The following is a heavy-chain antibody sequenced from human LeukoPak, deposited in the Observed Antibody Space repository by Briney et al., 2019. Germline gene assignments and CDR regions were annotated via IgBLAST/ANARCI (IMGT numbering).Heavy chain of an antibody. Sequence: GGSLRLSCAASGFTFSSYSMNWVRQAPGKGLEWVSSISSGSSYIYYVDSVKGRFTISRDNAKNSLYLRMNSLRAEDTAVYYCAKVGYYDSSGYGYWGQGTLVTVSS. CDR3: AKVGYYDSSGYGY. D-gene: IGHD3-22*01. J-gene: IGHJ4*02. V-gene: IGHV3-21*04. CDR2: ISSGSSYI. CDR1: GFTFSSYS.